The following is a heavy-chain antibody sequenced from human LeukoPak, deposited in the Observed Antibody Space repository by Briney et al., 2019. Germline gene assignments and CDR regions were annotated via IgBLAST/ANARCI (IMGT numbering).Heavy chain of an antibody. Sequence: SETLSLTCAVYGVSFSGYYWSWIRQPPGKGLEWIGYVYSSGNTNYSPSLKGRAIISADTSKNQFSLKLTSVTAADTAVYYCVRDRELTYWGQGILVTVSS. CDR3: VRDRELTY. CDR2: VYSSGNT. D-gene: IGHD3-10*01. J-gene: IGHJ4*02. V-gene: IGHV4-4*08. CDR1: GVSFSGYY.